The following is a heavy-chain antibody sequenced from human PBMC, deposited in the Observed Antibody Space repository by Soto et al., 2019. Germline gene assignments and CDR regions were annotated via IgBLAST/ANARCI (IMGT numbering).Heavy chain of an antibody. V-gene: IGHV4-59*01. CDR1: GGSIRSYY. CDR2: ISYSGTT. D-gene: IGHD3-10*01. J-gene: IGHJ4*02. CDR3: ATGFNYYGAGTLKLDF. Sequence: QVLLQESGPGLVKPSETLSLTCSVSGGSIRSYYWRWIRQPPGKRLEWIGYISYSGTTNYNPSLPRRLTISIDTTKNQFSLKLGSVTADDTAVYYCATGFNYYGAGTLKLDFWGQGTLVAVSS.